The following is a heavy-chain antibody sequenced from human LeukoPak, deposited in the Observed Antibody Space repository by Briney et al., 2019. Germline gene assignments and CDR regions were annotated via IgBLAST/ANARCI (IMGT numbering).Heavy chain of an antibody. CDR2: IYYSGST. D-gene: IGHD3-22*01. J-gene: IGHJ4*02. CDR1: GGSISSGGYY. Sequence: SETLSLTCTVSGGSISSGGYYWSWIRQPPGKGLEWIGSIYYSGSTYYNPSLKSRVTISVDTSKNQFSLKLSSVTAADTAVYYCARGLKEYYYDSSGPLFDYWGQGTLVTVSS. V-gene: IGHV4-39*07. CDR3: ARGLKEYYYDSSGPLFDY.